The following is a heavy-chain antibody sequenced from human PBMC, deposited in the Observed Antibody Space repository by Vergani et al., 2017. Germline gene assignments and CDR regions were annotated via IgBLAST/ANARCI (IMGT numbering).Heavy chain of an antibody. D-gene: IGHD3-22*01. CDR2: ISWNSGST. CDR3: AKDPYYYDSSGYLDY. V-gene: IGHV3-9*01. CDR1: GFTFDAYA. Sequence: EVQLVESGGGLVQPGGSLRLSCAASGFTFDAYAMHWVRQAPGKGLEWVSGISWNSGSTGYADSVKGRFTISRDNAKNSLYLQMNSLRAEDTALYYCAKDPYYYDSSGYLDYWGQGTLVTVSS. J-gene: IGHJ4*02.